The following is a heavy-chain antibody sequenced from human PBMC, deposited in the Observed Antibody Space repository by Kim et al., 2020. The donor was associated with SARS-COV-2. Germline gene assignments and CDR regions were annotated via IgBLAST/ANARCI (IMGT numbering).Heavy chain of an antibody. CDR1: GASTSSRSC. CDR3: ARRFSSAWTPRSCFHP. Sequence: SETLSPTCVVSGASTSSRSCWSWFRQPPGKGLEWIGEVDHSGTTSYNVSLKNRVRILVDKSKNQFSLRLTSVSAADTAGYYCARRFSSAWTPRSCFHPWG. V-gene: IGHV4-4*02. J-gene: IGHJ5*02. D-gene: IGHD3-22*01. CDR2: VDHSGTT.